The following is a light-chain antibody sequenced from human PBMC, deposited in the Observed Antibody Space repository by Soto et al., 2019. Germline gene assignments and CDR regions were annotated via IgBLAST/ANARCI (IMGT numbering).Light chain of an antibody. Sequence: EIVMTQSPATLSVSPWERATLSCRASQSVRSYLAWYQQKLGQPPRLLIYDASNRATGIPARFSGSGSGTDFTLTISSLEPEDFAVYYCQKRSSWPLNFGGGTKVDIK. CDR3: QKRSSWPLN. CDR2: DAS. V-gene: IGKV3-11*01. J-gene: IGKJ4*01. CDR1: QSVRSY.